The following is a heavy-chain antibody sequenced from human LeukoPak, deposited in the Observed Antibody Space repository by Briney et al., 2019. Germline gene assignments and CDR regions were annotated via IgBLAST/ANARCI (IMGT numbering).Heavy chain of an antibody. J-gene: IGHJ3*02. CDR2: INQDGRQK. V-gene: IGHV3-7*04. CDR1: GITFRSFY. Sequence: GGSLRLSCAASGITFRSFYMSWVRQAPGQGLEWVANINQDGRQKNYVDSVKGRFTISRDNAKNSLYLEMNSLRSEDTAVYYCARDQEQLNMWGQGTMVTVSS. CDR3: ARDQEQLNM. D-gene: IGHD6-19*01.